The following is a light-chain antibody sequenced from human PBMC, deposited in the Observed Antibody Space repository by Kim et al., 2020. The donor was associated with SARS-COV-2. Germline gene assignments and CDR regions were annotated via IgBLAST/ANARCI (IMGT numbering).Light chain of an antibody. Sequence: LSPGERATLSCRASQSVSSNYIAWYQQKPAQAPRLLIYGASSRATGTPDRFSGSGSGTDFTLTISRLEAEDFTVYYCQQYGGSPYSFGQGTKLEI. CDR1: QSVSSNY. J-gene: IGKJ2*03. V-gene: IGKV3-20*01. CDR3: QQYGGSPYS. CDR2: GAS.